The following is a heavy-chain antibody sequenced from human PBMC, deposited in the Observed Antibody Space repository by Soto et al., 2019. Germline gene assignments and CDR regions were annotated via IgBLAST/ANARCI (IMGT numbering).Heavy chain of an antibody. CDR3: ASGGRRGYYYYAMDV. D-gene: IGHD2-15*01. V-gene: IGHV1-69*13. CDR2: IIPIFGTA. CDR1: GGTFSSYA. J-gene: IGHJ6*02. Sequence: ASVKVSCKASGGTFSSYAISWVRQAPGQGLEWMGGIIPIFGTANYAQKFQGRVTITADESTSTAYMELSSLRSEDTAVYYCASGGRRGYYYYAMDVWGPGTTVTLSS.